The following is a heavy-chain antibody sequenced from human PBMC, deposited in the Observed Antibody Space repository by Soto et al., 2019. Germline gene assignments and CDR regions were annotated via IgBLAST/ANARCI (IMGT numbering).Heavy chain of an antibody. V-gene: IGHV1-69*01. Sequence: QVQVVQSGAEVKKPGSSVKVSCKVSGGIFTNNAISWVRQAPGQGLEWVGGVIPLFDTAYYAQIFLGILKISADGAKATAYMELNGLASADKAVYFCATGGHNDGDNLYHGMDVWGQGTTVTVS. D-gene: IGHD2-21*02. J-gene: IGHJ6*02. CDR1: GGIFTNNA. CDR2: VIPLFDTA. CDR3: ATGGHNDGDNLYHGMDV.